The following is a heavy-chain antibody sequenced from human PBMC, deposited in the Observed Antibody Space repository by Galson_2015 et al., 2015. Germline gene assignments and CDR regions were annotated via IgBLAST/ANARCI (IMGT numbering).Heavy chain of an antibody. J-gene: IGHJ3*02. CDR1: GFTFSSSD. V-gene: IGHV3-23*01. Sequence: SLRISCEASGFTFSSSDVSWVRQAPGMGLEWVSSISGDGGSTYYADSVKGRFTISRDSSKNTLFLQMNILRAEDTAVYYCAKSRGYSRESFHIWGQGTMVTVSS. CDR3: AKSRGYSRESFHI. D-gene: IGHD6-13*01. CDR2: ISGDGGST.